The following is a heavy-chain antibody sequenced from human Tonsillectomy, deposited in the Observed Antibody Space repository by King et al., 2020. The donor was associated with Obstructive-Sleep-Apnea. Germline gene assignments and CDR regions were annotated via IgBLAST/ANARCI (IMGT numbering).Heavy chain of an antibody. V-gene: IGHV1-69*01. CDR2: IIPTFAAP. D-gene: IGHD1-1*01. CDR1: GGTFNNFA. CDR3: ARDRVRRGSSYYYGMDV. Sequence: QLVQSGTEVKKPGSSVKVSCKASGGTFNNFAITWVRQAPGQGLEWMGAIIPTFAAPSYAQKFQGRVTITADESSSTAYMELSSLRSEDTAVYYCARDRVRRGSSYYYGMDVWGQGTTVSISS. J-gene: IGHJ6*02.